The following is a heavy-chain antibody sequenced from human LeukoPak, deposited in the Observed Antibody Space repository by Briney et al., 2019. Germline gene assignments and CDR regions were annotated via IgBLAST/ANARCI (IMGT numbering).Heavy chain of an antibody. D-gene: IGHD1-26*01. CDR2: INEDGNEK. CDR1: GFMFRNYW. CDR3: VRELVVGPAEYFQS. J-gene: IGHJ1*01. Sequence: GGSLRLSCVASGFMFRNYWMAWIRHAPGRGLEWVANINEDGNEKYYLDSVRGRFIISRDNARNSLFLQMNSLRGEDTGVYYCVRELVVGPAEYFQSWGQGTLVAVSS. V-gene: IGHV3-7*01.